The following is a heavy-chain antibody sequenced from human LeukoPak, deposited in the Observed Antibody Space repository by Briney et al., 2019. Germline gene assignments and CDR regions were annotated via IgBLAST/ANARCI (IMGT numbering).Heavy chain of an antibody. J-gene: IGHJ5*02. CDR2: ISAYNGNT. V-gene: IGHV1-18*01. CDR3: ARVGFDCSSTSCHRGRWFDP. D-gene: IGHD2-2*01. CDR1: GYTFTSYG. Sequence: PRASVKVSCKASGYTFTSYGISWVRQAPGQGLEWMGWISAYNGNTNYAQKLQGRVTMTTDTSTSTAYMELRSLRSDDTAVYYCARVGFDCSSTSCHRGRWFDPWGQGTLVTVSS.